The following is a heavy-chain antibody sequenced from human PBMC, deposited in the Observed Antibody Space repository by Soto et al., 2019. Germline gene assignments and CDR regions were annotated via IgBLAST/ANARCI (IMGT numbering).Heavy chain of an antibody. V-gene: IGHV3-7*01. J-gene: IGHJ4*02. CDR2: IKQDGSEE. CDR3: VSLRNSQPWDD. CDR1: GFTFGSFW. Sequence: PGGSLRLSCAASGFTFGSFWMSWFRQAPGKGLEWLASIKQDGSEEYYVDSVRGRFTISRDNAKSSMFLQMNSLGVEDTAIEYCVSLRNSQPWDDWCQGTRVSVAS. D-gene: IGHD1-7*01.